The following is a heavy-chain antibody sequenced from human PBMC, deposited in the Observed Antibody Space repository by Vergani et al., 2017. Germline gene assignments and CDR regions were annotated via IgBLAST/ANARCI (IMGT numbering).Heavy chain of an antibody. CDR1: GFTFSSYS. CDR3: ARAQSGYSGYDAFDY. Sequence: EVQLVESGGGLVKPGGSLRLSCAASGFTFSSYSMNWVRQAPGKGLEWVSSISSSSSDIYYADSVKGRFTISRDNAKNSLYLQMNSLRAEDTAVYYCARAQSGYSGYDAFDYWGQGTLVTVSS. V-gene: IGHV3-21*01. D-gene: IGHD5-12*01. CDR2: ISSSSSDI. J-gene: IGHJ4*02.